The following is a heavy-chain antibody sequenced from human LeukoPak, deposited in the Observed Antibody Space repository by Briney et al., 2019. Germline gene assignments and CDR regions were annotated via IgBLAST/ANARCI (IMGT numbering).Heavy chain of an antibody. CDR2: IYHSGST. Sequence: SETLSLTCAVSGYSISSGYCWGWIRQPPGKGLEWIGSIYHSGSTYYNPSLKSRVTISVDTSKNQFSLKLSSATAADTAVYYCARQSPDTAMAAFDYWGQGTLVTVSS. J-gene: IGHJ4*02. D-gene: IGHD5-18*01. CDR1: GYSISSGYC. CDR3: ARQSPDTAMAAFDY. V-gene: IGHV4-38-2*01.